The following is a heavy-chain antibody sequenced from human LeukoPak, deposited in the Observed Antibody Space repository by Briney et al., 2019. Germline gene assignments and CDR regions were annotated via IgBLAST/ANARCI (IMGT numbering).Heavy chain of an antibody. CDR2: IGGIGAST. CDR3: AKAAYGDYVNWFDP. J-gene: IGHJ5*02. V-gene: IGHV3-23*01. CDR1: GFTFSSYA. D-gene: IGHD4-17*01. Sequence: GSLRLSCAASGFTFSSYAMNWVRQAPGKGLEWVSSIGGIGASTYYADSVKGRFTISRDNSKNTLYLQMNSLRAEDTAVYYCAKAAYGDYVNWFDPWGQGTLVTVSS.